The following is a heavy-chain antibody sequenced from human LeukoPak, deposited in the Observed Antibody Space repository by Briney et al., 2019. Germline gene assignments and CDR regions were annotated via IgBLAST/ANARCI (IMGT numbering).Heavy chain of an antibody. J-gene: IGHJ3*02. V-gene: IGHV3-53*01. CDR1: GFTVSSNY. CDR3: ARDGGVDAFDI. Sequence: GGSLRLSCAASGFTVSSNYMSWVRQAPGKGLEWVSVIYSGGSTYYAGSVKGRFTISRDNSKNTLYLQMNSLRAEDTAVYYCARDGGVDAFDIWGQGTMVTVSS. D-gene: IGHD2-8*02. CDR2: IYSGGST.